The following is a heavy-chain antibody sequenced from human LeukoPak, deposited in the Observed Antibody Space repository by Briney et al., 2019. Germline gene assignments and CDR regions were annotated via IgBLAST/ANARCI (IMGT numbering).Heavy chain of an antibody. CDR1: GGSTSSYTYY. CDR3: ARHTGIEVGGTVDC. V-gene: IGHV4-39*01. D-gene: IGHD6-19*01. J-gene: IGHJ4*02. CDR2: MSHSGTT. Sequence: SETLSLTCTVSGGSTSSYTYYWGWIRQPPEKGLEWLGSMSHSGTTYYNPSLKGRVTVSVDTSRKQFSLRLSSVTAADTAVYHCARHTGIEVGGTVDCWGQGTLVTVSS.